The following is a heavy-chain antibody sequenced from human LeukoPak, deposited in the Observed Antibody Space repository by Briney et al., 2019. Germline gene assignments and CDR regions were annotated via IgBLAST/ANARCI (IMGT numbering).Heavy chain of an antibody. CDR3: AKDLHPYASGSYYPFDY. CDR2: ISFDGSNK. Sequence: GSLRLSCAASGFTFSSYGMHWVRQAPGKGLEWVAVISFDGSNKFYADSVKGRFTISRDNSKDTLHLQMNSLRPEDTAVYYCAKDLHPYASGSYYPFDYWGREPWSPSPQ. J-gene: IGHJ4*02. CDR1: GFTFSSYG. V-gene: IGHV3-30*18. D-gene: IGHD3-10*01.